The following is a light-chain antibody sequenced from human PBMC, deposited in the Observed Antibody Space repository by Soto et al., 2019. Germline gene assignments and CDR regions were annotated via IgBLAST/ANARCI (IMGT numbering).Light chain of an antibody. V-gene: IGLV1-40*01. CDR2: GNS. CDR1: SSNIGAGYD. CDR3: QSYDSSLSGSGV. Sequence: QPVLTQPPSVSGAPGQRVTISCTGSSSNIGAGYDVHWYQQLPGTAPKLLIYGNSNRPSGVPDRFSGSKSGTSASLAITGLQAEDEADYYCQSYDSSLSGSGVFGGGTQLNVL. J-gene: IGLJ2*01.